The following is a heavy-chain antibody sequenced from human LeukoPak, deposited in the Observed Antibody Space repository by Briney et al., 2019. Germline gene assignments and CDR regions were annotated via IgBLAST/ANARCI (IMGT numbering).Heavy chain of an antibody. D-gene: IGHD4-17*01. Sequence: SETLSLTCTVSGGSISSYYWSWIRQPAGKGLEWIGRIYTSGSTNYNPSLKSRVTMSVDTSKNQFSLKLSSVTAADTAVYYCARDLGVFDDYGDYHYFDYWGQGTLVTVSS. CDR1: GGSISSYY. CDR2: IYTSGST. CDR3: ARDLGVFDDYGDYHYFDY. V-gene: IGHV4-4*07. J-gene: IGHJ4*02.